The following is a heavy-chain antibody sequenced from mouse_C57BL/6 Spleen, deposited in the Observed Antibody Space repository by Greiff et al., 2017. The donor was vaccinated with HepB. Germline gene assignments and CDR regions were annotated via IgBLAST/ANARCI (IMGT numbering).Heavy chain of an antibody. J-gene: IGHJ3*01. D-gene: IGHD2-4*01. CDR3: ARGNYDYDGMAY. CDR1: GYTFTDYN. CDR2: INPNNGGT. V-gene: IGHV1-22*01. Sequence: SGPELVKPGASVKMSCKASGYTFTDYNMHWVKQSHGKSLELIGYINPNNGGTSYNQKFKGKATLTVNKSSSTAYMELRSLTSEDAAVYYCARGNYDYDGMAYWGQGTLVTVSA.